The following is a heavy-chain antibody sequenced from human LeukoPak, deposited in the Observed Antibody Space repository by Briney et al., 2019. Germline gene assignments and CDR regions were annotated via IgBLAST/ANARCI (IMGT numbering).Heavy chain of an antibody. CDR1: GFTFSRHS. CDR2: IDTSSRYI. Sequence: GGSLRLSCAASGFTFSRHSMNWVRQAPGKGLEWVSSIDTSSRYIYYADSVKGRFTISRDNAKNSLYLQMSSLRAEDTALYYCARDANDYASPPDYWGQGTLVTVSS. J-gene: IGHJ4*02. CDR3: ARDANDYASPPDY. D-gene: IGHD3-16*01. V-gene: IGHV3-21*01.